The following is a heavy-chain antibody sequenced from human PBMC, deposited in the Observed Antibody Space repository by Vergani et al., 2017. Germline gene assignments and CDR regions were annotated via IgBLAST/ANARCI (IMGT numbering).Heavy chain of an antibody. V-gene: IGHV3-23*01. CDR2: LSASDRRT. CDR3: AKVGRSEVAGTFGAFDI. D-gene: IGHD6-19*01. CDR1: GFTFIMHA. J-gene: IGHJ3*02. Sequence: EVQLLESGGDLVQPGGSLRLSCAASGFTFIMHAMSWVRKAPGKGLEWLSTLSASDRRTHYADSVKGRFTISRDISKNTLFLHMNSLRPEDTAVYYCAKVGRSEVAGTFGAFDIWGQGTMVTVSS.